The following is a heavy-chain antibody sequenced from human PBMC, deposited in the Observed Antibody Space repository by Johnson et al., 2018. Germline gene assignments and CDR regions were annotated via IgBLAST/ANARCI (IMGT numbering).Heavy chain of an antibody. J-gene: IGHJ6*03. CDR2: LSYDGSKK. V-gene: IGHV3-30-3*01. CDR1: GFTFRSYA. CDR3: ARDLWFGESAGYMDV. D-gene: IGHD3-10*01. Sequence: QVQLVQSGGGVVQXGRSLRLXCAASGFTFRSYAMHWVRQAPGKALEWVAVLSYDGSKKSYAASVKGRFTISRDNSQNTLYLQMDSRKAEDTAVYYCARDLWFGESAGYMDVWGKGTTVTVSS.